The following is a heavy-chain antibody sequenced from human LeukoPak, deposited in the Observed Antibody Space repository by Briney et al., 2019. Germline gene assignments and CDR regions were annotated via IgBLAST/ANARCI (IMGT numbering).Heavy chain of an antibody. CDR1: GGSISSSSYY. Sequence: SETLSLTCTVSGGSISSSSYYWSWIRQPPGKGLEWIGYIYYSGSTNYNPSLKSRVTISVDTSKNQFSLKLSSVTAADTAVYYCAREMGDAFDIWGQGTMVTVSS. CDR2: IYYSGST. J-gene: IGHJ3*02. V-gene: IGHV4-61*01. D-gene: IGHD5-24*01. CDR3: AREMGDAFDI.